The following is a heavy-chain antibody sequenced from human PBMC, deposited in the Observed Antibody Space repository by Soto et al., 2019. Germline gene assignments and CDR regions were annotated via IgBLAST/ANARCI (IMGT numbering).Heavy chain of an antibody. D-gene: IGHD5-18*01. Sequence: QVQLVQSGAEVKKRGSSVKVSCKDSGGSFSSYAMSWVRQASGQGIEWMGGFIPIFGAANYAQKFQGRVTITADESTSTAYMELIRLSSEDTAVYYCARGAVVYAVTPKNGMDVWGQGTTVTVSS. CDR1: GGSFSSYA. J-gene: IGHJ6*02. CDR3: ARGAVVYAVTPKNGMDV. CDR2: FIPIFGAA. V-gene: IGHV1-69*01.